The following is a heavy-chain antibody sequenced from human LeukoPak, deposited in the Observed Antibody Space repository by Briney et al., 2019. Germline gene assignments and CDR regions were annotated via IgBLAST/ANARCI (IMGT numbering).Heavy chain of an antibody. CDR2: ISSSGST. CDR1: GFTVSSNC. CDR3: ARDVGVSYDSSGSYAFDI. V-gene: IGHV3-53*01. J-gene: IGHJ3*02. D-gene: IGHD3-22*01. Sequence: PGGSLRLSCAASGFTVSSNCMSWVRQAPGKGLEWVSVISSSGSTYYADSVKGRFTISRDNSKNTLYLQMNSLRAEDTAVYYCARDVGVSYDSSGSYAFDIWGQGTMVTVSS.